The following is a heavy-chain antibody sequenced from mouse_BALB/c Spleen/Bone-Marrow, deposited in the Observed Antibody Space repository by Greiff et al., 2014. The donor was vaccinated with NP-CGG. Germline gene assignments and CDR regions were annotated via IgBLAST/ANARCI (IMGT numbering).Heavy chain of an antibody. CDR1: GYTFTSYW. CDR2: VDPSDSKT. CDR3: TRNGAFDY. J-gene: IGHJ2*01. Sequence: VQLQQSGAELVRPGASVKLSCKASGYTFTSYWMNWVKQRPGQGLAWIGMVDPSDSKTHFNQMFKDKATLTVDKSSSTAYMHLSSLTSEDSAVDYGTRNGAFDYWGQGTTLTVSS. V-gene: IGHV1-61*01.